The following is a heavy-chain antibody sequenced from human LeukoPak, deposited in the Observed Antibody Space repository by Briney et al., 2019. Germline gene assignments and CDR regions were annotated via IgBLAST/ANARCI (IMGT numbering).Heavy chain of an antibody. CDR2: ISPYNGNT. CDR3: ARGPHERSGYPDD. CDR1: GYTFTTYG. D-gene: IGHD3-22*01. J-gene: IGHJ4*02. V-gene: IGHV1-18*01. Sequence: RASVKVSCKASGYTFTTYGISWVRQAPGQGLEWMGWISPYNGNTNYAQKFQGRVTLTTDTSTSTAYMELRSLRSDDTAVYYCARGPHERSGYPDDWGQGTLVIVSS.